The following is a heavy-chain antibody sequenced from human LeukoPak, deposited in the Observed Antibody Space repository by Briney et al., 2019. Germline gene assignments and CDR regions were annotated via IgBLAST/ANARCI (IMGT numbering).Heavy chain of an antibody. CDR1: GFTFSNYW. CDR2: INSDGINT. J-gene: IGHJ4*02. V-gene: IGHV3-74*01. CDR3: ARGPVSYYFDY. Sequence: GGSLRLSCAASGFTFSNYWMHWVRQAPGKGLVWVSRINSDGINTSYADSVKGRFTISRDNAKNTLNLQMNSLRAEDTAVYYCARGPVSYYFDYWGQGTLVTVSS.